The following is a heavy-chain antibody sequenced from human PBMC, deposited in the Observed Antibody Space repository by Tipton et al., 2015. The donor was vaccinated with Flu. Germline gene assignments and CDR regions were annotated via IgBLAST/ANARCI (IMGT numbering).Heavy chain of an antibody. CDR1: GASVNIENSY. V-gene: IGHV4-39*07. D-gene: IGHD1-1*01. CDR2: IYNTGLT. CDR3: ARGNWNSNYDNWFDP. Sequence: LRLSCTVSGASVNIENSYWVWIRKSLGRGLEWIGTIYNTGLTNYNPSLKSRVTVSLDISKNQFSLNVSLVTAADTATYFCARGNWNSNYDNWFDPWGQGTPVTVSS. J-gene: IGHJ5*02.